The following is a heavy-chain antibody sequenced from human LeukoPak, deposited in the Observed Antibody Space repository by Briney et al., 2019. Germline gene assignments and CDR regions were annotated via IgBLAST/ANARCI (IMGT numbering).Heavy chain of an antibody. CDR3: TTDPRGMIVVVSDAFDI. D-gene: IGHD3-22*01. CDR1: GFTFTSHW. CDR2: IKSKTDGGTT. Sequence: PGGSLRLSCAASGFTFTSHWMTWLRQAPGKGLEWVGRIKSKTDGGTTDYAAPVKGRFTISRDDSKNTLYLQMNSLKTEDTAVYYCTTDPRGMIVVVSDAFDIWGQGTMVTVSS. V-gene: IGHV3-15*01. J-gene: IGHJ3*02.